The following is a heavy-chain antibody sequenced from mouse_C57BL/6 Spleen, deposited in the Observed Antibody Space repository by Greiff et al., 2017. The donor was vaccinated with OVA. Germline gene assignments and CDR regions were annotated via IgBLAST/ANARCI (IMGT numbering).Heavy chain of an antibody. CDR1: GYAFTNYL. V-gene: IGHV1-54*01. D-gene: IGHD2-1*01. Sequence: QVHVKQSGAELVRPGTSVKVSCKASGYAFTNYLIEWVKQRPGQGLEWIGVINPGSGGTNYNEKFKGKATLTADKSSSTAYMQLSSLTSEDSAVYFCARSVYYGNLYYAMDYWGQGTSVTVSS. CDR3: ARSVYYGNLYYAMDY. CDR2: INPGSGGT. J-gene: IGHJ4*01.